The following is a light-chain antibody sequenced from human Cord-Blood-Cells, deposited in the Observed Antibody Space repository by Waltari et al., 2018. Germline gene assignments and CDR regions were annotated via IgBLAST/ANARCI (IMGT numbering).Light chain of an antibody. V-gene: IGKV1-5*03. CDR1: QSISSW. CDR2: KAS. J-gene: IGKJ2*01. Sequence: DIQLTKSPSPLSASVGDSISITCRSSQSISSWLAWYQQKPGKAPKLLIYKASSLESGVPSRCSGSGSGTEFTLTISSLQPDDFATYYCQQYNSYPYTFGQGTKLEIK. CDR3: QQYNSYPYT.